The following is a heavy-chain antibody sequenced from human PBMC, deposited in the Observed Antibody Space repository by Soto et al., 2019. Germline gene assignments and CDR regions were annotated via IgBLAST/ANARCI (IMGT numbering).Heavy chain of an antibody. V-gene: IGHV3-23*01. CDR1: GFTLKSYA. J-gene: IGHJ4*02. Sequence: GGSLRVSCAASGFTLKSYAMGWVRQTPGKGLEWVSVISGSSASIYYADSVKGRFTISRDNSKNTVYLQMNSLRPEDTAIYYCAKDQAEYCRACSCFGAFDYWGQGTLVTV. CDR2: ISGSSASI. D-gene: IGHD2-2*01. CDR3: AKDQAEYCRACSCFGAFDY.